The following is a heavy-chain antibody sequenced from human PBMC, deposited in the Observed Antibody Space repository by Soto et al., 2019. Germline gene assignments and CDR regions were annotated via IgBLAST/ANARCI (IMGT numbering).Heavy chain of an antibody. V-gene: IGHV3-30*18. J-gene: IGHJ4*02. CDR1: GFTLRSYG. CDR3: AKGVGRVVAAAIGC. Sequence: LILSCAASGFTLRSYGMYWVRQTPGKGLEWVAVVSYDGSNENYADSVKGRFTISRDNSKNTLYLQMDSLRAEDTAVYYCAKGVGRVVAAAIGCWGQGTLVTASS. D-gene: IGHD2-2*01. CDR2: VSYDGSNE.